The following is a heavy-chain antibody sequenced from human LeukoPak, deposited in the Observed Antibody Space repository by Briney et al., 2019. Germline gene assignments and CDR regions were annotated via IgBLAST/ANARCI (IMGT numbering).Heavy chain of an antibody. D-gene: IGHD6-13*01. V-gene: IGHV4-59*12. CDR1: GVSISSYF. Sequence: ASETLSLTCTVSGVSISSYFWSWIRQPPGKGLEWIGYIYYSGSTNYNPSLKSRVTMSVDTSKNQFSLKLSSVTAADTAVYYCARASGAAAGPPDGAFDIWGQGTMVTVSS. J-gene: IGHJ3*02. CDR2: IYYSGST. CDR3: ARASGAAAGPPDGAFDI.